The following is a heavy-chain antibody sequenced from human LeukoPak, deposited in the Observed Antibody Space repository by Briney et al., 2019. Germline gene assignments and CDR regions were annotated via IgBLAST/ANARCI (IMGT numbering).Heavy chain of an antibody. CDR2: IIPIFGTA. J-gene: IGHJ4*02. Sequence: SVKVSCKASGGTFSSYAISWVRQAPGQGLEWMGGIIPIFGTANYAQKFQGRVTITADESTSTAYMELSSLRSEDTAVYYCARGRDGYNFYSDFDYWGQGTLVTVSS. CDR3: ARGRDGYNFYSDFDY. V-gene: IGHV1-69*13. D-gene: IGHD5-24*01. CDR1: GGTFSSYA.